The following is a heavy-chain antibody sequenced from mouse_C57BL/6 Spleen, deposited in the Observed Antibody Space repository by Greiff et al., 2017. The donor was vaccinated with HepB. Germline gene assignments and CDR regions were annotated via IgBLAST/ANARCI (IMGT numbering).Heavy chain of an antibody. V-gene: IGHV5-6*02. J-gene: IGHJ2*01. D-gene: IGHD3-2*02. CDR2: ISSGGSYT. Sequence: EVMLVESGGDLVKPGGSLKLSCAASGFTFSSYGMSWVRQTPDKRLEWVATISSGGSYTYYPDSVKGRFTISRDNAKNTLYLQMSSLKSEDTAMYYCARHSSGYVGYFDYWGQGTTLTVSS. CDR1: GFTFSSYG. CDR3: ARHSSGYVGYFDY.